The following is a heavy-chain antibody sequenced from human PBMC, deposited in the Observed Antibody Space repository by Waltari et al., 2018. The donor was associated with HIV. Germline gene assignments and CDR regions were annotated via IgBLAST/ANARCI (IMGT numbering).Heavy chain of an antibody. D-gene: IGHD2-15*01. CDR3: ARSQGIVVVVASDDAFDI. J-gene: IGHJ3*02. CDR1: GGTFSSYA. CDR2: IIPIFGTA. V-gene: IGHV1-69*01. Sequence: QVQLVQSGAEVKKPGSSVKVSCKASGGTFSSYAISWVRQAPGQGLEWMGGIIPIFGTANYAQKFQGRVTITADESTSTAYMELSSLRSEDTAVYYCARSQGIVVVVASDDAFDIWGQGTMVTVSS.